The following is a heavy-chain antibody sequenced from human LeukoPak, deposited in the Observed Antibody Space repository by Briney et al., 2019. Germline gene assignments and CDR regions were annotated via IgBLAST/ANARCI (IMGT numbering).Heavy chain of an antibody. CDR3: ARGAAGNGHWFDP. V-gene: IGHV1-69*04. CDR1: GGTFSSYA. Sequence: ASVKVSCKASGGTFSSYAISWVRQAPGQGLEWMGRIIPILGIANYAQKFQGRVTITADKSTSTAYMELSSLRSEDTAVYYCARGAAGNGHWFDPWGQGTLVTVSS. J-gene: IGHJ5*02. CDR2: IIPILGIA. D-gene: IGHD6-13*01.